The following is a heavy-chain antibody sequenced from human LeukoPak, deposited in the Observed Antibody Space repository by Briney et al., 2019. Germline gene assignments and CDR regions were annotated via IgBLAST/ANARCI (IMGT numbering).Heavy chain of an antibody. CDR1: GYTFTSYY. CDR2: INPNGGST. J-gene: IGHJ3*02. D-gene: IGHD4-17*01. V-gene: IGHV1-46*01. Sequence: ASVKVSCKASGYTFTSYYMHWVRQAPGQGLEWMGIINPNGGSTSYAQKFQGRVTMTRDTSTSTVCMELSSLRSEDTAVYYCARVGTTVTTLDAFDIWGQGTMVTVSS. CDR3: ARVGTTVTTLDAFDI.